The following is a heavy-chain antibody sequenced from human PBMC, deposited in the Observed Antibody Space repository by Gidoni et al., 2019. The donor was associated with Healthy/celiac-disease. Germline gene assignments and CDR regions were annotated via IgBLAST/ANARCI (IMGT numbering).Heavy chain of an antibody. CDR2: INHSGST. CDR1: GGSFRGYY. J-gene: IGHJ2*01. V-gene: IGHV4-34*01. Sequence: QVQLQQWGAGLLKPSETLSLTCAVYGGSFRGYYWSGIRQPPGKGLEWIGEINHSGSTNYNPSLKRRVTRAVDTSKNQFSLKLSSVTAADTAVYYCAGGRDYCSSTRCYAEEPGYFDLWGRGTLVTVSS. D-gene: IGHD2-2*01. CDR3: AGGRDYCSSTRCYAEEPGYFDL.